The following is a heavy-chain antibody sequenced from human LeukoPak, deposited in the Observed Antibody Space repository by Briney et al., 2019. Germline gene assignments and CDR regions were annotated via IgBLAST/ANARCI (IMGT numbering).Heavy chain of an antibody. J-gene: IGHJ3*02. CDR3: AKVGPAYCGGDCYSDAFNI. CDR1: GFTFSSYA. Sequence: PGGSLRLSCAASGFTFSSYAMSWVRQAPGKGLEWVSAISGSGGSTYYADSVKGRFTISRDNSKNTLCLQMNSLRAEDTAVYYCAKVGPAYCGGDCYSDAFNIWGQGTMVTVSS. D-gene: IGHD2-21*02. V-gene: IGHV3-23*01. CDR2: ISGSGGST.